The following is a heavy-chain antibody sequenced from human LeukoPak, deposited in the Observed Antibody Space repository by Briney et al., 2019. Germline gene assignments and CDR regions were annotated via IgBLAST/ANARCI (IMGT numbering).Heavy chain of an antibody. D-gene: IGHD3-22*01. V-gene: IGHV3-15*01. CDR2: IKSKTDGGTT. Sequence: GGSLRLSCAASGFTFTNAWMTWVRQAPGKGLEWVGRIKSKTDGGTTDYAAAVKGRFTISRDDSKNALFLQMNSLKTEDTAVYYCTTTGSKYFYDTSLSYWGQGTLVTVSS. J-gene: IGHJ4*02. CDR3: TTTGSKYFYDTSLSY. CDR1: GFTFTNAW.